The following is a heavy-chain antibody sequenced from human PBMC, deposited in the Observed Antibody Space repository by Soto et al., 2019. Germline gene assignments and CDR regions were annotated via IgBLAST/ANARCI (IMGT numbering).Heavy chain of an antibody. CDR3: ARWGYYGSGTQSYYYYGMDV. J-gene: IGHJ6*02. CDR2: IYYSGNT. V-gene: IGHV4-39*01. Sequence: SSETLSLTCTVSGDSISSSNYCWGWIRQPPGKGLEWIGSIYYSGNTFHNPSLKSRVTISVDTSKNQFSLKLTSVTAADTAVYYCARWGYYGSGTQSYYYYGMDVWGQGTTVTVSS. D-gene: IGHD3-10*01. CDR1: GDSISSSNYC.